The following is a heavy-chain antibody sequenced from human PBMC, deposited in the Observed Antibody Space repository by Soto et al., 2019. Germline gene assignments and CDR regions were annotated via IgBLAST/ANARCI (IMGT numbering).Heavy chain of an antibody. CDR3: ARAPAIAAAGSAYGAFDI. D-gene: IGHD6-13*01. CDR2: IYHSGST. J-gene: IGHJ3*02. CDR1: SGSISSSNW. V-gene: IGHV4-4*02. Sequence: QVQLQESGPGLVKPSGTLSLTCAVSSGSISSSNWWSWVRQPPGKGLEWIGEIYHSGSTNYNPSLKSPVTISVDKSKNQFSLKLSSVTAADTAVYYCARAPAIAAAGSAYGAFDIWGQGTMVTVSS.